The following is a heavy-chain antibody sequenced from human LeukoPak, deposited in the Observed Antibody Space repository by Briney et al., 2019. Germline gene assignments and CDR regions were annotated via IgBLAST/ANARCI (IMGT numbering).Heavy chain of an antibody. Sequence: PGESLKISCKTSGYTFINFWIAWVRQVPGKGLEWMGRIDPSDSYTNYSPSFQGHVTISADKSISTAYLQWSSLKASDSAMYYCARRSHQGEGDWFDPWGQGTLVTVSS. CDR2: IDPSDSYT. D-gene: IGHD3-10*01. J-gene: IGHJ5*02. CDR3: ARRSHQGEGDWFDP. CDR1: GYTFINFW. V-gene: IGHV5-10-1*01.